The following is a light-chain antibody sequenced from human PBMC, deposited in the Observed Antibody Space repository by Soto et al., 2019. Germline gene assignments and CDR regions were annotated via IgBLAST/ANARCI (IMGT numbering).Light chain of an antibody. Sequence: EIVLTQSPGTLSGSPAERAALPCRAIQSVRSQYLAWYQKKPGQAPRLLIYGASNSATGIPDRFSGSGSGTDLALTISRLETEYFAVYYCQQYGTSHLITFGQGTRLGI. CDR1: QSVRSQY. CDR2: GAS. CDR3: QQYGTSHLIT. V-gene: IGKV3-20*01. J-gene: IGKJ5*01.